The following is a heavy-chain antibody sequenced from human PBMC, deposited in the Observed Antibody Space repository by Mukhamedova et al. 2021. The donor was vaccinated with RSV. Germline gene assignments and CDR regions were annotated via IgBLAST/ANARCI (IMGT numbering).Heavy chain of an antibody. CDR2: ISSSSSYM. CDR3: SRAWSDTSGYSDS. V-gene: IGHV3-21*01. D-gene: IGHD3-22*01. Sequence: GKGLEWVSSISSSSSYMYYADSVKGRFTISRDNAKNSLFLQMNSLIAEDTAVYYCSRAWSDTSGYSDSWGQGPLFTVSS. J-gene: IGHJ5*01.